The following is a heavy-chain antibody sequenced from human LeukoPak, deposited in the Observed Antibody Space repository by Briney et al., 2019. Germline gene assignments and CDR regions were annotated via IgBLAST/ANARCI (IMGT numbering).Heavy chain of an antibody. D-gene: IGHD4-17*01. CDR2: IVVGSGNT. V-gene: IGHV1-58*01. CDR3: VADCYGDCID. J-gene: IGHJ4*02. CDR1: GFICSTSA. Sequence: ASVKVSCKASGFICSTSAVQWGRQARGQRLEWIGWIVVGSGNTNYAQKFQERVTITRDMSTSTAYMELSSLRSEDTAVYYCVADCYGDCIDWGQGTLVTVSS.